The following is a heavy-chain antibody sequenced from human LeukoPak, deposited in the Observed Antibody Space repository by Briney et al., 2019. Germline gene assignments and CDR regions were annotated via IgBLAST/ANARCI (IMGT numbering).Heavy chain of an antibody. Sequence: SETLSLTCTVSGGSISSYYWSWIRQPPGKGLGWIGYIYYSGSANYNPSLKSRVTISVDTSKNQFSLKLSSVTAADTAVYYCARRISGWFDPWGQGTLVTVSS. CDR3: ARRISGWFDP. V-gene: IGHV4-59*08. D-gene: IGHD3-3*02. CDR2: IYYSGSA. CDR1: GGSISSYY. J-gene: IGHJ5*02.